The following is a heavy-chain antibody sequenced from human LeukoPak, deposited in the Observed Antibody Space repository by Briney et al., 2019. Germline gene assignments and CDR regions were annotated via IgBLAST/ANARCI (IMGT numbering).Heavy chain of an antibody. Sequence: AASVKVSCKASGGTFSSYAISWVRQAPGQGLEWMGGIIPIFGTANYAQKFQGRVTITADESTSTAYMELSSLRSEDTAVYYCARADEEYDYIWGSYNCFDPWGQGTLVTVSS. J-gene: IGHJ5*02. D-gene: IGHD3-16*01. CDR1: GGTFSSYA. CDR3: ARADEEYDYIWGSYNCFDP. CDR2: IIPIFGTA. V-gene: IGHV1-69*01.